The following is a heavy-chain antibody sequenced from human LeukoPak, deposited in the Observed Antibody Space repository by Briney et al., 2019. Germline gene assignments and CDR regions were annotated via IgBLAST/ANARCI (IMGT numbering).Heavy chain of an antibody. V-gene: IGHV4-34*01. CDR1: GGSFSGYY. D-gene: IGHD6-19*01. Sequence: SETLSLTCAVYGGSFSGYYWSWIRQPPGKGLEWIGEINHSGSTNYNPSLKSRVTISVDTSKNQFSLKLSSVTAADTAVYYCARVGGWYYFDYWGQGTLVTVSS. J-gene: IGHJ4*02. CDR2: INHSGST. CDR3: ARVGGWYYFDY.